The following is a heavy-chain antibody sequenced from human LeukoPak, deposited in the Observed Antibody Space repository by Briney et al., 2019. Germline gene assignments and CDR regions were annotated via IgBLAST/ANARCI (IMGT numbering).Heavy chain of an antibody. CDR3: ASSTNPIAYYYYYYMDV. J-gene: IGHJ6*03. V-gene: IGHV1-18*01. Sequence: ASVKVSCKASGYTFTSYGISWVRQAPGQGLEWMGWISAYNGNTNYAQKFQGRVTMTRDTSISTAYMELSRLRSDDTAVYYCASSTNPIAYYYYYYMDVWGKGTTVTVSS. CDR1: GYTFTSYG. D-gene: IGHD2-2*01. CDR2: ISAYNGNT.